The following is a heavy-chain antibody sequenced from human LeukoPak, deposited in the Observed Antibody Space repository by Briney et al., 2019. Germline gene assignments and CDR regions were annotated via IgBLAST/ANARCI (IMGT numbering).Heavy chain of an antibody. CDR1: GGTFSSYA. CDR2: IIPIFGTA. J-gene: IGHJ4*02. V-gene: IGHV1-69*13. D-gene: IGHD2-15*01. Sequence: SVKFSCKASGGTFSSYAISWVRQAPGQGLEWMGGIIPIFGTANYAQKFQGRVTITADESTSTAYMELSSLRSEDTAVYYCARDGDCSGGSCYDYWGQGTLVTVSS. CDR3: ARDGDCSGGSCYDY.